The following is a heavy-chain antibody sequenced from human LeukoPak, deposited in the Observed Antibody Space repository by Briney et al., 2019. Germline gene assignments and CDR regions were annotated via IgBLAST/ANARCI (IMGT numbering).Heavy chain of an antibody. J-gene: IGHJ6*02. CDR1: GYTFTSYY. CDR2: INPSGGST. V-gene: IGHV1-46*01. CDR3: ARDSDGDMIVVVITSHYGMDV. D-gene: IGHD3-22*01. Sequence: GASVKVSCKASGYTFTSYYMHWVRQAPGQGLEWMGIINPSGGSTSYAQKFQGRVTMTRDTSTSTVYMELSSLRSEDTAVYYCARDSDGDMIVVVITSHYGMDVWGQGTTVTVSS.